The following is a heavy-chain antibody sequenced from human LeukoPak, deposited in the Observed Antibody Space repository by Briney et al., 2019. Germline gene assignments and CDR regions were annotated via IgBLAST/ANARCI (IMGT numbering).Heavy chain of an antibody. D-gene: IGHD1-26*01. J-gene: IGHJ4*02. CDR3: ANTQRELLHFDY. Sequence: SVKVSCKASGGTFSSYAISWVRQAPGQGLEWMGGIIPIFGTANYAQKFQGRVTITSDESTSTAYMELSSLRSEDTAVYYCANTQRELLHFDYWGQGTLVTVSS. CDR1: GGTFSSYA. CDR2: IIPIFGTA. V-gene: IGHV1-69*13.